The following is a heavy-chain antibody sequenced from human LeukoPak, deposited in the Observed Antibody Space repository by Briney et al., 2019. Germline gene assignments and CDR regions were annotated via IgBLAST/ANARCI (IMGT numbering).Heavy chain of an antibody. J-gene: IGHJ6*03. CDR1: GYTFTGYY. CDR3: ARSPSIAARSYYYYYYMDV. V-gene: IGHV1-2*02. D-gene: IGHD6-6*01. Sequence: WASVKVSCKASGYTFTGYYMHWVRQAPGQGLEWMGWINPNSGGTNYAQKFQGRVTMTRDTSISTAYMELSRLRSDDTAVYYCARSPSIAARSYYYYYYMDVWGKGTTVTVSS. CDR2: INPNSGGT.